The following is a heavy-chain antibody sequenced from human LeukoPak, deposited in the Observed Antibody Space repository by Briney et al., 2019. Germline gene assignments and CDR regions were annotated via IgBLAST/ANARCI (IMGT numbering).Heavy chain of an antibody. J-gene: IGHJ4*02. CDR1: GGSMNSNY. V-gene: IGHV4-59*12. CDR2: IYYSGST. CDR3: ARGTMTTVTYYFDY. Sequence: PSETLSLTCTVSGGSMNSNYWSWLRQPPGKGLEWIAYIYYSGSTNYNPSLKSRVTISVDTSKNQFSLKLSSVTAADTAVYYCARGTMTTVTYYFDYWGQGTLVTVSS. D-gene: IGHD4-17*01.